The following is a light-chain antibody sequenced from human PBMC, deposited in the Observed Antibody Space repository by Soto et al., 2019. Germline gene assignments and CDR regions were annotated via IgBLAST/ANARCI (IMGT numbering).Light chain of an antibody. Sequence: DIQMTQSPSSLSASVGDRVTITCRASQDISNYLAWYQQKPGKVPKLLIYAASTLQSGVPSRFSGSGSETDLTLTISSLQPEDVATYYCQKYNSAPRTFGGGTKVEIK. CDR2: AAS. V-gene: IGKV1-27*01. J-gene: IGKJ4*01. CDR3: QKYNSAPRT. CDR1: QDISNY.